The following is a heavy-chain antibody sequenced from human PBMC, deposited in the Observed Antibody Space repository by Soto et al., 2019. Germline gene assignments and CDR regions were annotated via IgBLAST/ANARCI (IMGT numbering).Heavy chain of an antibody. CDR2: IDPSDSYT. CDR3: ARQRRTPMAGRTYWYFDL. D-gene: IGHD5-18*01. V-gene: IGHV5-10-1*01. Sequence: PGESLKISCKGSGYSFTSYWISWVRQMPGKGLEWMGRIDPSDSYTNYSPSFQGHVTISADKSISTAYLQWSSLKASDTAMYYCARQRRTPMAGRTYWYFDLWGPGTLVTVSS. CDR1: GYSFTSYW. J-gene: IGHJ2*01.